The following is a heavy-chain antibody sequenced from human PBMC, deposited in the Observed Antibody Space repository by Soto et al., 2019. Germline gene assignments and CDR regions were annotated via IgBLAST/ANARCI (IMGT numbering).Heavy chain of an antibody. V-gene: IGHV1-69*06. Sequence: QVQLVQSGAEVKKPGSSVKVSCKASGGTFSSYAISWVRQAPGQGLEWMGGIIPIFGTPNSAQKFQGRVTITADKATSKAYMEQSSLRSEDTAVYYCSRGITGTTPVDYWGQGTLVTVS. CDR3: SRGITGTTPVDY. CDR1: GGTFSSYA. J-gene: IGHJ4*02. D-gene: IGHD1-7*01. CDR2: IIPIFGTP.